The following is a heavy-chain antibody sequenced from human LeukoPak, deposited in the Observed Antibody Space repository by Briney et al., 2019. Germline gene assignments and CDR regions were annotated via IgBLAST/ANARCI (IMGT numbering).Heavy chain of an antibody. CDR2: IRYDGSNK. CDR3: AKEGHMGMTTVIPFDS. J-gene: IGHJ4*02. Sequence: PGGSLRLSCAASGFTFSSYGMHWVRQAPGKGLEWVAFIRYDGSNKYYADSVKGRFTISRDNSKNTLYLQMNSLRAEDTAVYYCAKEGHMGMTTVIPFDSWGQGTLVTVSS. D-gene: IGHD4-11*01. CDR1: GFTFSSYG. V-gene: IGHV3-30*02.